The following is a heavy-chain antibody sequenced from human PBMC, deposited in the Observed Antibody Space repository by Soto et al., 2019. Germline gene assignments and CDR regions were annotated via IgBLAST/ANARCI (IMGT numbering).Heavy chain of an antibody. CDR2: IASYNGHT. D-gene: IGHD6-13*01. CDR3: AGRDSSSSYAFDY. V-gene: IGHV1-18*04. Sequence: QVPLVQSGPEVKKPGASVKVSCKASGYSFTSYSVVWVRQAPGQGLEWMGWIASYNGHTNYAQKVQDRVTLTTDTSTRTTYMELRNLRSDDTAVYYCAGRDSSSSYAFDYWGQGTLVTVSS. CDR1: GYSFTSYS. J-gene: IGHJ4*02.